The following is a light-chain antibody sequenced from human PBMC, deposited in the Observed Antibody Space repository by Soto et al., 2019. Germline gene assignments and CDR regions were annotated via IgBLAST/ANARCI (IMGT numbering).Light chain of an antibody. CDR2: WAS. Sequence: DIVMTQSPDSLSVSLGERATINCKSSQSVLYSSNNKNYLAWYQQKPGQPPKLLIYWASTRESGVPDRFSGSGSGTDFTFTISSLQAEDVDVYFCQQYYSSPPTFGQGTKVEIK. V-gene: IGKV4-1*01. CDR3: QQYYSSPPT. J-gene: IGKJ1*01. CDR1: QSVLYSSNNKNY.